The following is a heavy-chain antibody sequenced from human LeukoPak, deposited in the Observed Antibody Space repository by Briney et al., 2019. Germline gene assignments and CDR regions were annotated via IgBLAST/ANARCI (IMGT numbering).Heavy chain of an antibody. CDR1: GYTFTSYA. CDR3: ASGCSSTSCYRRSSSGWYLLGFDY. Sequence: ASVKVSCKASGYTFTSYAMNWVRQAPGQGLEWMGWINTNTGNPTYAQGFTGRFVFSLDTSVSTAYLQISSLKAEDTAVYYCASGCSSTSCYRRSSSGWYLLGFDYWGQGTLVTVSS. V-gene: IGHV7-4-1*02. CDR2: INTNTGNP. J-gene: IGHJ4*02. D-gene: IGHD2-2*01.